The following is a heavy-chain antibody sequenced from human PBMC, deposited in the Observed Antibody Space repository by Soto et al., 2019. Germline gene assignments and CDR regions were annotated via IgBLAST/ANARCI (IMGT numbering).Heavy chain of an antibody. CDR3: AREVAADGTFREDVFDI. J-gene: IGHJ3*02. V-gene: IGHV1-69*12. CDR1: GGTFSNHA. D-gene: IGHD6-13*01. Sequence: QVHLVQSGAEVKKPGSSVKVSCKAPGGTFSNHAINWVRQAPGQGLEWMGRIIPIFTTTNYAQKFQGRVRMTADESTTSAYMELISLKHDDTAVYYCAREVAADGTFREDVFDIWGQGTLVTVSS. CDR2: IIPIFTTT.